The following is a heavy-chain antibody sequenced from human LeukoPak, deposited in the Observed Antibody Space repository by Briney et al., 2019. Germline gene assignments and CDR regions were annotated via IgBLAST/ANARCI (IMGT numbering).Heavy chain of an antibody. CDR1: GFTFSSYG. Sequence: GGSLRLSCAASGFTFSSYGIHWVRQAPGKGLEWVAFIRYDGSNKYYADSVKGRFTISRDNSKNTLYLQMNSLRAEDMAVYYCAKRSDDYFDYWGQGTLVTVSS. V-gene: IGHV3-30*02. J-gene: IGHJ4*02. CDR3: AKRSDDYFDY. CDR2: IRYDGSNK.